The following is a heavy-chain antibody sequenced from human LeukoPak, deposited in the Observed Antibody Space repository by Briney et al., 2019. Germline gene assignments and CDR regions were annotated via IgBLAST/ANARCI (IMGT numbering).Heavy chain of an antibody. CDR3: TRDRSRAEDG. D-gene: IGHD1-14*01. CDR2: INQGGSDK. Sequence: GGPLRLSCAASGFTFSGHWMSWVRQAPGKGLEGLANINQGGSDKYYVHSVKGRFTISRDNANNLLYLQMNSLTGEDTAVYYCTRDRSRAEDGWGQGTLVSVSS. CDR1: GFTFSGHW. J-gene: IGHJ4*02. V-gene: IGHV3-7*01.